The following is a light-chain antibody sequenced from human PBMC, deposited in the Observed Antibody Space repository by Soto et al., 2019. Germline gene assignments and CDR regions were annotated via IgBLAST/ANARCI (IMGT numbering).Light chain of an antibody. V-gene: IGLV2-14*01. CDR1: TSDIDGFNY. J-gene: IGLJ2*01. CDR2: EVT. CDR3: SSYSISGAFVV. Sequence: QSALTQPASVSGSPGQSIPISCTGTTSDIDGFNYVSWYQQHPGKAPKLLIFEVTNRPSGVSNRFSGSKSDNTASLTISGLQAEDEADYYCSSYSISGAFVVFGGGTQLTVL.